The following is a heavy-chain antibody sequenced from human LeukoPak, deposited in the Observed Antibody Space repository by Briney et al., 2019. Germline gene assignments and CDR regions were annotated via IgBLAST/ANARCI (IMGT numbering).Heavy chain of an antibody. D-gene: IGHD3-9*01. Sequence: SVKASCKASGGTFSSYAISWVRQAPGQGLEWMGGIIPIFGTANYAQKFQGRVTITADKSTSTAYMELSSLRSEDTAVYYCARVLRYFDWTPPHMDVWGKGTTVTVSS. J-gene: IGHJ6*03. CDR1: GGTFSSYA. V-gene: IGHV1-69*06. CDR2: IIPIFGTA. CDR3: ARVLRYFDWTPPHMDV.